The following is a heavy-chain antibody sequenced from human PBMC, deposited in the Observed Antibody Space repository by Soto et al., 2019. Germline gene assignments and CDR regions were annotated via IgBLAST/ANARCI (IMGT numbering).Heavy chain of an antibody. V-gene: IGHV3-33*01. CDR2: IWYDGSNK. CDR3: ASSIN. CDR1: GFPFSSYG. J-gene: IGHJ4*02. Sequence: QVQLVESGGGVVQPGRSLRLSCAASGFPFSSYGMHWVRQAPGKGLDWVAVIWYDGSNKDYAESVKGRFTISRDNSKNTLYLQMNSLRAADTAVYYCASSINWGQGTLVTVSS.